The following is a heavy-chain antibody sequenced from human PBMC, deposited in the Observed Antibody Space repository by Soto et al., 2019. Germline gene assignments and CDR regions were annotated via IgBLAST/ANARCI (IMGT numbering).Heavy chain of an antibody. V-gene: IGHV4-61*03. J-gene: IGHJ4*02. CDR2: IHYNGNT. CDR1: GGSISSGGSS. Sequence: PSETLSLTCAVSGGSISSGGSSWSWIRQPPGKGLEWIGNIHYNGNTKYSPSLKSRVTMSVDTSKNHFSLKLISVTTADTAVYFCAREGNLGRWIQPLDSWGQGTLVTVSS. D-gene: IGHD2-2*03. CDR3: AREGNLGRWIQPLDS.